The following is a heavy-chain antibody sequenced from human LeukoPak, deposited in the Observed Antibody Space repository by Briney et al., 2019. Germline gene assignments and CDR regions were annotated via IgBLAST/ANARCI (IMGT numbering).Heavy chain of an antibody. V-gene: IGHV1-2*02. CDR1: GYTFTCYY. Sequence: GASVKVSCKASGYTFTCYYMHWVRQAPGQGLEWMGWINPNSGGTNYAQKFQGRVTMTRATSISTAYMELSRLRSDDTAVYYCAAGYCSSTSCYGNSFDYWGQGTLVTVSS. CDR2: INPNSGGT. CDR3: AAGYCSSTSCYGNSFDY. D-gene: IGHD2-2*01. J-gene: IGHJ4*02.